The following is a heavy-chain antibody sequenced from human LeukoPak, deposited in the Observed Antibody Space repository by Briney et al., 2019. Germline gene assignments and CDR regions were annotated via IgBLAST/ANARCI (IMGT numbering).Heavy chain of an antibody. J-gene: IGHJ4*01. D-gene: IGHD1-1*01. CDR3: ARDGMSGIFDS. Sequence: SETLSLTCSVSGGSLRSFSYFWGWIRLPPGKGLEWIGSVSNSGSIYYNPSLDSRASISMDTTKNEVYLKLNYVTAADTAVYFCARDGMSGIFDSWXXXXXVAXSS. CDR2: VSNSGSI. CDR1: GGSLRSFSYF. V-gene: IGHV4-39*07.